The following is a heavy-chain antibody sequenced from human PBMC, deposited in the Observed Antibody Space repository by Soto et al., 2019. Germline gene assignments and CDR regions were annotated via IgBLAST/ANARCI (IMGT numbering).Heavy chain of an antibody. D-gene: IGHD1-1*01. Sequence: EVQLVESGGGLVQPGGSLRLSCAASGFIFSDQYMDWVRQAPGKGLEWVARSKNKAQSFTIEYAASVKGRFTISRDDSENSLYLQMSSLRAEDTAVYYCTTWKAGACYWGQGTLVTVSS. CDR2: SKNKAQSFTI. CDR1: GFIFSDQY. J-gene: IGHJ4*02. CDR3: TTWKAGACY. V-gene: IGHV3-72*01.